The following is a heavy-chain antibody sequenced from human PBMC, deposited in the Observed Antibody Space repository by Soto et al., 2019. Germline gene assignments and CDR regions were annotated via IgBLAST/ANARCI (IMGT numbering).Heavy chain of an antibody. Sequence: GASVKVSCKASGYTFTSYGISWVRQAPGQGLEWMGWISSYNGNTNYAQKLQGRVTMTTDTSTSTAYMELRSLRSDDTAVYYCARGVECFSGTCYNYFDYWGQGTLVTVSS. D-gene: IGHD2-2*02. CDR1: GYTFTSYG. CDR2: ISSYNGNT. CDR3: ARGVECFSGTCYNYFDY. J-gene: IGHJ4*02. V-gene: IGHV1-18*01.